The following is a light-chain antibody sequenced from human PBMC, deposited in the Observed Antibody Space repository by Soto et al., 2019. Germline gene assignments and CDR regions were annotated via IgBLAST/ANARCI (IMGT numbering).Light chain of an antibody. CDR2: KAS. V-gene: IGKV1-5*03. CDR1: QTISSW. CDR3: QHYNSYSEA. J-gene: IGKJ1*01. Sequence: DVRMTQSSSTLSGTVGDRVTIPCRASQTISSWLAWYQQKPGKAPKLLIYKASTLKSGVPSRFSGSGSGTEFTLTISSLQPDDCATYYCQHYNSYSEAFGQGTNVDIK.